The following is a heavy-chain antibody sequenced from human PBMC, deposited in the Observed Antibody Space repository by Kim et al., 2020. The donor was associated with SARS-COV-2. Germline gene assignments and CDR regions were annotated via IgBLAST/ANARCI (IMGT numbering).Heavy chain of an antibody. CDR2: IYYSGST. Sequence: SETLSLTCTVSGGSISSSSYYWGWIRQPPGKGLEWIGSIYYSGSTYYNPSLKSRVTISVDTSKNQFSLKLSSVTAADTAVYYCARHRGLAARPILFDPWGQGTLVTVSS. D-gene: IGHD6-6*01. V-gene: IGHV4-39*01. CDR1: GGSISSSSYY. J-gene: IGHJ5*02. CDR3: ARHRGLAARPILFDP.